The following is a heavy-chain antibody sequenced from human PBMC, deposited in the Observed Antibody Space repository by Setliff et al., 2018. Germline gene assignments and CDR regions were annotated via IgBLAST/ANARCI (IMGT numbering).Heavy chain of an antibody. CDR1: GESFSNNY. CDR2: IRSKAYGGTT. D-gene: IGHD6-25*01. Sequence: LSLTCSVYGESFSNNYWSWLRQPPGKGLEWVGLIRSKAYGGTTEYAASVKGRFTFSRDDSKSIAYLQMSSLQTEDTAVFYCVPGRGSWGQGALVTVSS. V-gene: IGHV3-49*03. CDR3: VPGRGS. J-gene: IGHJ5*02.